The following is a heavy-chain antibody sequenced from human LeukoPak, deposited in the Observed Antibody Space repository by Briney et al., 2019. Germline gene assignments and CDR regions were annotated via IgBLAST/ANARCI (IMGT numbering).Heavy chain of an antibody. J-gene: IGHJ4*02. D-gene: IGHD5-18*01. V-gene: IGHV1-69*04. Sequence: GASVKVSCKASGGTFSSYAISWVRQAPGQGLEWMGRIIPILGIANYAQKLQGRVTMTTDTSTSTAYMELRSLRSDDTAVYYCARGGGYSYGYYYLDYWGQGTLVTVSS. CDR1: GGTFSSYA. CDR2: IIPILGIA. CDR3: ARGGGYSYGYYYLDY.